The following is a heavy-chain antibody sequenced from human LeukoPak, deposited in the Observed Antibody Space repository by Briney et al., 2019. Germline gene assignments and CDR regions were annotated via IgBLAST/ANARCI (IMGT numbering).Heavy chain of an antibody. CDR2: INHSGST. CDR1: GGFLSDKY. D-gene: IGHD6-19*01. V-gene: IGHV4-34*01. Sequence: PSETLSLTCTDCGGFLSDKYWSWIRQPPGKGLEWIGEINHSGSTNYNPSLKSRVTISVDTSKNQFSLKLSSVTAADTAVYYCARAPRYSSGWADWGQGTLVTVSS. CDR3: ARAPRYSSGWAD. J-gene: IGHJ4*02.